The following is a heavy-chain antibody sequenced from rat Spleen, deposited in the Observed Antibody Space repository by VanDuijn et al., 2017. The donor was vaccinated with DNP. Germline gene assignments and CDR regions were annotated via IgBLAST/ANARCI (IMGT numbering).Heavy chain of an antibody. D-gene: IGHD1-2*01. J-gene: IGHJ3*01. CDR1: GFTFSNYY. V-gene: IGHV5-25*01. CDR2: ISTGGGNT. Sequence: EVQLVESGGGLVQPGRSMKLSSAASGFTFSNYYMAWVRQAPTKGLEWVASISTGGGNTYYRDSVKGRFTISRDNAKSSLYLQMDSLRSEDTATYYCTIAADWFAYWGQGTLVTVSS. CDR3: TIAADWFAY.